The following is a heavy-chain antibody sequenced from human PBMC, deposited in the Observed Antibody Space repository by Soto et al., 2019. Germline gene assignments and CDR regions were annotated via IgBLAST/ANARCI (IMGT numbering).Heavy chain of an antibody. CDR1: GGSFSGYY. J-gene: IGHJ5*02. Sequence: TLSLTCAVYGGSFSGYYWSWIRQPPGKGLEWIGEINHSGSTNYNPSLKSRVTISVDTSKNQFSLKLSSVTAADTAVYYCARGRVNSSSWYRGYNWFDPWGQGTLVTVSS. V-gene: IGHV4-34*01. CDR3: ARGRVNSSSWYRGYNWFDP. D-gene: IGHD6-13*01. CDR2: INHSGST.